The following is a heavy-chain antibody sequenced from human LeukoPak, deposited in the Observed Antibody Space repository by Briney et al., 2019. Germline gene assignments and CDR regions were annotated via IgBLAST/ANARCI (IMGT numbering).Heavy chain of an antibody. CDR3: ARDAPGQFDY. J-gene: IGHJ4*02. CDR2: ISAYNGST. D-gene: IGHD3-10*01. Sequence: ASVKVSCKTSGYTFTSYGISWVRQAPGQGLEWMGWISAYNGSTNYAQNLQGRVTMTTDTSTSTAYMELRSLRSDDTAVYYCARDAPGQFDYWGQGTLVTVSS. CDR1: GYTFTSYG. V-gene: IGHV1-18*01.